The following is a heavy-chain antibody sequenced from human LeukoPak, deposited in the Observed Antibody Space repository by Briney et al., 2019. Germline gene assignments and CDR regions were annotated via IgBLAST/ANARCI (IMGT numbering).Heavy chain of an antibody. J-gene: IGHJ5*02. Sequence: AASVKVSCKASGGTFSNYAITWVRQAPGQGLEWIGGIIPILGTTDYAQKFQGRVTITADDSTSTAYMELSSLRFEDTAVYYRARVSRYKYTTSRYDGPPTNSGWFDPWGQGTLVTVSS. CDR1: GGTFSNYA. D-gene: IGHD5-12*01. CDR2: IIPILGTT. V-gene: IGHV1-69*01. CDR3: ARVSRYKYTTSRYDGPPTNSGWFDP.